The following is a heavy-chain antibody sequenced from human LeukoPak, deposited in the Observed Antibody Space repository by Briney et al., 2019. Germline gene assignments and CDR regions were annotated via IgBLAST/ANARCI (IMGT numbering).Heavy chain of an antibody. J-gene: IGHJ4*02. CDR2: ISSSGNII. D-gene: IGHD4-17*01. CDR3: ARDPPVTTWRTYYFDY. V-gene: IGHV3-48*03. CDR1: GFTFSSYE. Sequence: GGSLRLSCAASGFTFSSYEMNWVRQAPGKGLEWVSYISSSGNIIKYADSVKGRFTISRDNTKNSLFLQMNSLRGEDTAVYYCARDPPVTTWRTYYFDYWGQGTLVTVSS.